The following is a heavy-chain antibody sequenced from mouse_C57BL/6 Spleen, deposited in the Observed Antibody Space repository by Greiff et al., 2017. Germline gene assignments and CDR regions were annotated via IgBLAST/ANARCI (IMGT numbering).Heavy chain of an antibody. J-gene: IGHJ2*01. CDR2: IYPGSGST. D-gene: IGHD1-1*01. Sequence: QVQLQQSGPELVKPGASVKISCKASGYAFSSSWMNWVKQRPGKGLEWIGDIYPGSGSTNYNEKFKSKATLTVDTSSSTAYMQLSSLTSEDSAVYYCARLTTTAFDYWGQGTTLTVSS. CDR3: ARLTTTAFDY. CDR1: GYAFSSSW. V-gene: IGHV1-55*01.